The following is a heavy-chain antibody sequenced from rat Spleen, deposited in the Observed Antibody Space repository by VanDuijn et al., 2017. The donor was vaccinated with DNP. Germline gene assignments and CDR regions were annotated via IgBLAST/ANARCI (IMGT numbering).Heavy chain of an antibody. J-gene: IGHJ2*01. V-gene: IGHV5-29*01. CDR1: GFIFSNYD. Sequence: EVQLVESGGGLMQPGRSLKLSCAASGFIFSNYDVAWVRQAPTKGLEWVATILYDGSNTYSGDSVKGRFTISRDNAKSTLYLQMDSLRSEDTATYYCATQTLNSYWGQGVMVTVSS. CDR3: ATQTLNSY. CDR2: ILYDGSNT. D-gene: IGHD1-11*01.